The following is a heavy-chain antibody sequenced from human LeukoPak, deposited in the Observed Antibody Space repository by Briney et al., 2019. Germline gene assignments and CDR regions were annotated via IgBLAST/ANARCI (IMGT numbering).Heavy chain of an antibody. Sequence: GGSLRLSCAASGFTVSSNYMSWVREAPGKGLEWVSVIYSGGSTYYADSVKGRFTISRDNSKNTLYPQMNSLRAEDTAVYYCGKDQVLTGGGYYFDYWGQGALVTVSS. D-gene: IGHD3-16*01. CDR1: GFTVSSNY. CDR2: IYSGGST. CDR3: GKDQVLTGGGYYFDY. J-gene: IGHJ4*02. V-gene: IGHV3-66*01.